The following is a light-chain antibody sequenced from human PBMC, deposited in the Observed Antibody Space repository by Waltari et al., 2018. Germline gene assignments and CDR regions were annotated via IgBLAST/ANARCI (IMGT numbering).Light chain of an antibody. V-gene: IGLV3-10*01. CDR2: EDN. Sequence: SYELTQPPPVSVSPGQTARITCSGDALPKQAAYWYQQKSGQAPVLVIYEDNKRRSGIPERFSGSSSGTMVTLTISGAQVEDEGDYYCYSTDRTGKQRVFGGGTKLTVL. CDR1: ALPKQA. J-gene: IGLJ2*01. CDR3: YSTDRTGKQRV.